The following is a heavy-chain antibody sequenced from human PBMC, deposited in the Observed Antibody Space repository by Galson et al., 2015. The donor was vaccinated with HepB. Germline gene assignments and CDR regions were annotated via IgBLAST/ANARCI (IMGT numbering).Heavy chain of an antibody. CDR3: ARDPYYGSGSYYNGHAMDV. J-gene: IGHJ6*02. CDR2: ITPILGAA. CDR1: GNSFNYYA. Sequence: SVKVSCKASGNSFNYYAINWVRQAPGQGLEWMGRITPILGAANYAQKFQGRVTMTADKSTSTVYMALSSLRSEDTAMYYCARDPYYGSGSYYNGHAMDVWGQGTTVTVSS. D-gene: IGHD3-10*01. V-gene: IGHV1-69*04.